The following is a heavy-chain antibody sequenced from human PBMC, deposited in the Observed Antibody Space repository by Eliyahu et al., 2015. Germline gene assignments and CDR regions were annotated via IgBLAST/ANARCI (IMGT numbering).Heavy chain of an antibody. D-gene: IGHD5-12*01. CDR2: ISYDGTNK. V-gene: IGHV3-30*18. CDR1: EFTFSXXG. CDR3: AKDRGRGYSGYGDAFDI. Sequence: QVQLVESGGGVVQPGRSLRLSCADSEFTFSXXGLPGFRQAPGKGLEWVAVISYDGTNKYYADSVKGRFTISRDNSKNTLYLQMNSLRAEDTAVYYCAKDRGRGYSGYGDAFDIWGQGTMVTVSS. J-gene: IGHJ3*02.